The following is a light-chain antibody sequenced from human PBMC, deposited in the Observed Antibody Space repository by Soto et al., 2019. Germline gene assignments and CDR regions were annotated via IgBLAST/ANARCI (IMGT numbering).Light chain of an antibody. CDR3: QSCDSSLRGV. CDR1: SSNIGAGYD. V-gene: IGLV1-40*01. Sequence: QSVLTQPQSVSGSPGQRVTISCTGRSSNIGAGYDVHWYQQLPGTAPKLLIYGNSNRSSGVPDRFSGSKSGTSAFLAITGLQAEDEADYYCQSCDSSLRGVFGGGTKLTV. CDR2: GNS. J-gene: IGLJ2*01.